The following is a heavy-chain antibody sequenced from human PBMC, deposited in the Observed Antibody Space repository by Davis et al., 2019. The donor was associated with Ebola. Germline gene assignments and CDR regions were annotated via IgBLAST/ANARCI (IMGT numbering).Heavy chain of an antibody. J-gene: IGHJ6*02. V-gene: IGHV3-53*01. CDR3: TRQRGYSGYDYYYYYGMDV. CDR1: GFTVSSNY. CDR2: IYNGGST. Sequence: GESLKISCAASGFTVSSNYMSWVRQAPGKGLEWVSVIYNGGSTYYADSVKGRFTISRDNSKNTLYLQMNSLRAEDTAVYYCTRQRGYSGYDYYYYYGMDVWGQGTTVTVSS. D-gene: IGHD5-12*01.